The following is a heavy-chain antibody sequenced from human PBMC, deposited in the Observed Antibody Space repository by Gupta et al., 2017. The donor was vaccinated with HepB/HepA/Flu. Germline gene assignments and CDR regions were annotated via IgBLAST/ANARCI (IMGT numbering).Heavy chain of an antibody. V-gene: IGHV4-4*07. CDR2: IYTNGNT. CDR1: GGSISNYY. J-gene: IGHJ4*02. D-gene: IGHD1-26*01. CDR3: TRDPTGYSPDYFDY. Sequence: QGQLQESGPGLGKPSEKLCLTCTVSGGSISNYYWNWIRQPAGKGLEWIGRIYTNGNTNYNPSLKSRVTMSVDTSKNQFSLKLSSVTAADTAVYYCTRDPTGYSPDYFDYWGQGTLVTVSS.